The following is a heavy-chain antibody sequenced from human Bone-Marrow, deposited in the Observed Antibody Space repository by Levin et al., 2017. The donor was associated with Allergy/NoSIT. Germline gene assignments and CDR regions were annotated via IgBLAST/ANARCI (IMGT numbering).Heavy chain of an antibody. CDR3: ARTPRITMIRMYYFDY. CDR1: GGSISSYY. J-gene: IGHJ4*02. V-gene: IGHV4-59*01. Sequence: SETLSLTCTVSGGSISSYYWSWIRQPPGKGLEWIGYIYYSGSTNYNPSLKSRVTISVDTSKNQFSLKLSSVTAADTAVYYCARTPRITMIRMYYFDYWGQGTLVTVSS. CDR2: IYYSGST. D-gene: IGHD3-22*01.